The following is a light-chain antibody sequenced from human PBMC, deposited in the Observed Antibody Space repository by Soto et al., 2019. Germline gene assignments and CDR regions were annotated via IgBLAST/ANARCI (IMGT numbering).Light chain of an antibody. CDR2: GVS. V-gene: IGLV2-14*01. Sequence: QSALTQPASVSASAGQSITISCTGGKNDIGSSDYVSWYQQHPGKAPKLIIYGVSNRPSGTSDRFSGSKSGNTASLTISGLQADDEADYYCSSSTSSNTLVFGGGTQLTVL. CDR1: KNDIGSSDY. J-gene: IGLJ3*02. CDR3: SSSTSSNTLV.